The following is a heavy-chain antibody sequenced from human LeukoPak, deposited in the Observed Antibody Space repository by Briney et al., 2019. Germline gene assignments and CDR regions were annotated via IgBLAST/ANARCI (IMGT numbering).Heavy chain of an antibody. J-gene: IGHJ4*02. Sequence: ASVKVSCKVSGYTLTELSMHWVRQAPGKGLEWMGGFDPEDGETIYAQKFQGRVTMTEDTSTDTAYMELSSLRSEDTAVYYCATPLYYGGNSGLDYWGQGTLVTVSS. V-gene: IGHV1-24*01. CDR2: FDPEDGET. CDR1: GYTLTELS. D-gene: IGHD4-23*01. CDR3: ATPLYYGGNSGLDY.